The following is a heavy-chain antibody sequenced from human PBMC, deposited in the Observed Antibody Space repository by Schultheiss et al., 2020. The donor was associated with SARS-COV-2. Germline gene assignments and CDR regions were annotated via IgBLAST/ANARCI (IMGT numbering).Heavy chain of an antibody. CDR2: ISAYNGNT. D-gene: IGHD6-13*01. J-gene: IGHJ5*02. V-gene: IGHV1-18*01. Sequence: ASVKVSCKASGYTFTSYGISWVRQAPGQGLEWMGWISAYNGNTNYAQKLQGRVTMTTDTSTSTAYMELSSLRSEDTAVYYCATLYSSSWYRSYNWFDPWGQGTLVTVSS. CDR3: ATLYSSSWYRSYNWFDP. CDR1: GYTFTSYG.